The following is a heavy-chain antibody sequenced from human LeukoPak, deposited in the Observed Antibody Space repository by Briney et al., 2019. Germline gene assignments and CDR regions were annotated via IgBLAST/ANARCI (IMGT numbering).Heavy chain of an antibody. CDR3: ARGCGYCSSTSCLDY. Sequence: GGSLRLSCAASGFTFSSYAMHWVRQAPGKGLEWVAVISYDGSNKCYADSVKGRFTISRDNSKNTLYLQMNSLRAEDTAVYYCARGCGYCSSTSCLDYWGQGTLVTVSS. D-gene: IGHD2-2*03. V-gene: IGHV3-30-3*01. CDR2: ISYDGSNK. J-gene: IGHJ4*02. CDR1: GFTFSSYA.